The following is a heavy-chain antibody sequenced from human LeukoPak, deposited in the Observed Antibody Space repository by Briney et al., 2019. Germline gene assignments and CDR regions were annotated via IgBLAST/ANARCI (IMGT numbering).Heavy chain of an antibody. D-gene: IGHD3-9*01. CDR3: ARATYDILTGSRGFDY. CDR2: IYHSGST. V-gene: IGHV4-4*02. J-gene: IGHJ4*02. Sequence: SETLSLTCAVSGGSISSSNWWSWVRQPPGKGLEWIGEIYHSGSTNYNPSLKSRVTISVDTSKNQFSLKLSSVTAADTAVYYCARATYDILTGSRGFDYWGQGTLVTVSS. CDR1: GGSISSSNW.